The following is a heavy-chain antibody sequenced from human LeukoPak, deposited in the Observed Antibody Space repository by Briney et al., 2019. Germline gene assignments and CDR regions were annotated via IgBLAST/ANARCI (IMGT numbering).Heavy chain of an antibody. CDR3: ASLTVVPAASGWFDP. Sequence: ASVKVSCKASGYTFTGYYMHWVRQAPGQGLEWMGWINPNSGGTNYAQKFQGRVTMTRDTSISTAYMELSRLRSDDTAVYYCASLTVVPAASGWFDPWGQGTLVTVSS. D-gene: IGHD2-2*01. V-gene: IGHV1-2*02. CDR1: GYTFTGYY. CDR2: INPNSGGT. J-gene: IGHJ5*02.